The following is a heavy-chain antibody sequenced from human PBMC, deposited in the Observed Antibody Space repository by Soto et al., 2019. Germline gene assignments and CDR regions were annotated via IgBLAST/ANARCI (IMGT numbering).Heavy chain of an antibody. Sequence: PGGSLRLSCAASGFTFDDYAMHWVRQAPGKGLEWVSGISWNSGSIGYADSVKGRFTISRDNAKNSLYPQMNSLRAEDTALYYCAKDNGRHYYGSGSNYFDYWGQGTLVTVSS. D-gene: IGHD3-10*01. CDR2: ISWNSGSI. V-gene: IGHV3-9*01. CDR1: GFTFDDYA. J-gene: IGHJ4*02. CDR3: AKDNGRHYYGSGSNYFDY.